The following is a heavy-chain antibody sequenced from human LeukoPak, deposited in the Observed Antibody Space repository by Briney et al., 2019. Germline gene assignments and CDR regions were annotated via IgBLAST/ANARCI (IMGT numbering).Heavy chain of an antibody. Sequence: GGSLRLSCAASGFTFTTYWMNWVRQAPGKGLEWVALINPDGSQTIYVDSVKGLSTISRDNAENSLYLQMNTLRAEDTAVYYCARDLGYGALDPWGQGTLVTVSS. D-gene: IGHD4-17*01. CDR2: INPDGSQT. CDR1: GFTFTTYW. V-gene: IGHV3-7*01. CDR3: ARDLGYGALDP. J-gene: IGHJ5*02.